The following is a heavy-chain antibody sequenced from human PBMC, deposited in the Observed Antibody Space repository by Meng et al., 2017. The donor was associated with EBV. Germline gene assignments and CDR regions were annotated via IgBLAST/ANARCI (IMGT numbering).Heavy chain of an antibody. CDR2: IIPAGGNT. V-gene: IGHV1-46*01. CDR1: GYTLTSYY. CDR3: VRELVGGTFDY. D-gene: IGHD1/OR15-1a*01. Sequence: GRSGAEVNRAGASVKVSCKASGYTLTSYYLHWVRQAPGQGLEWMGIIIPAGGNTNYAQKFRGRFTMTRDTSTSTVYMDLSILTSEDTAVYYCVRELVGGTFDYWGQGTLVTVSS. J-gene: IGHJ4*02.